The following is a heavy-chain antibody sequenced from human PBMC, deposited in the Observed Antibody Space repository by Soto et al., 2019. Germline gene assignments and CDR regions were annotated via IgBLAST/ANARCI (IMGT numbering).Heavy chain of an antibody. CDR3: AREEGDKYTGSRWYTVGYFDY. CDR2: IYYSGST. D-gene: IGHD6-13*01. V-gene: IGHV4-31*03. Sequence: QVQLQESGPGLVKPSQTLSLTCTVSGGSISSGGYYWSWIRQHPGKGLEWIGYIYYSGSTYYNPSPTSRVTISVDTSKNPFSLKLSSVTAADTAVYYWAREEGDKYTGSRWYTVGYFDYWGQGTLVTVSS. J-gene: IGHJ4*02. CDR1: GGSISSGGYY.